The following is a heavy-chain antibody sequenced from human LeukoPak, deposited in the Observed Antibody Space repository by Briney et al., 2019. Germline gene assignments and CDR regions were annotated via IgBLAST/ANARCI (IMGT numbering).Heavy chain of an antibody. Sequence: GGSLRLSCAASGFTFSSYSMNWVRQAPGKGLEWISYISSSSSTIYYADSVKGRFTISRDNAKNSLYLQMNSLRAEDTAVYFCARDRYDILTGYSQHYFDYWGQGTLVTVSS. V-gene: IGHV3-48*01. CDR3: ARDRYDILTGYSQHYFDY. J-gene: IGHJ4*02. D-gene: IGHD3-9*01. CDR2: ISSSSSTI. CDR1: GFTFSSYS.